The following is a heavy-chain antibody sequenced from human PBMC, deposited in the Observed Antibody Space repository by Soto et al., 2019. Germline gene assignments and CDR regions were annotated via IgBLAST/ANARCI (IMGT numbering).Heavy chain of an antibody. D-gene: IGHD6-19*01. CDR1: GFTVSSYA. V-gene: IGHV3-23*01. CDR3: ARGGGIAVAGTHLHY. J-gene: IGHJ4*02. Sequence: EVQLFESGGGLVQPGGSLRLSCAASGFTVSSYAMSWVRQAAGKGLEWVSGIGSSGAGTNYADSVKGRFTISRDNSKDTLYVQMSSLRAEDTAVYYCARGGGIAVAGTHLHYWGQGTLVNVSS. CDR2: IGSSGAGT.